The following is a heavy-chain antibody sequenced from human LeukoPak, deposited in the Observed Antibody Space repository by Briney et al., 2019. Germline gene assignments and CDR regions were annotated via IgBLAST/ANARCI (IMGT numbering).Heavy chain of an antibody. CDR2: IYRDGTT. Sequence: GGSLRLSCAASGFGVISDYMSWVRQPPGKGLDWVSVIYRDGTTYYADSVKGRFTISRDNSKNTVYLQMNNLRAEDTTVYHCARHLPFDPWGQGTLVTVSS. J-gene: IGHJ5*02. V-gene: IGHV3-53*01. CDR1: GFGVISDY. CDR3: ARHLPFDP.